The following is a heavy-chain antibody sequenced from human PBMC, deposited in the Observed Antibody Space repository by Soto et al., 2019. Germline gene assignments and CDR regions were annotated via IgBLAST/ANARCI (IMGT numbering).Heavy chain of an antibody. D-gene: IGHD2-15*01. Sequence: TSETLSLTCTVSGDSISTSAYYWGWVRQPPGKGLEWVGTIYYTGSTYYNPPLESRVTMSLQTSKNQFSLNLTSVTAADTAVYYCARLGGVIAASDFDYWGQGALVTVS. V-gene: IGHV4-39*01. CDR2: IYYTGST. J-gene: IGHJ4*02. CDR1: GDSISTSAYY. CDR3: ARLGGVIAASDFDY.